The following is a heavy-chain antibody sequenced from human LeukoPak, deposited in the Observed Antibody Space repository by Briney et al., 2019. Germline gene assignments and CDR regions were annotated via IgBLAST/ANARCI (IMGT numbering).Heavy chain of an antibody. J-gene: IGHJ3*02. D-gene: IGHD3-22*01. Sequence: GASVKVSCKASGYTFTSYYMHWVRQAPGQGLEWMGIINPSGGSTSYAQKFQGRVTMTRDTSTSTVYMELSSLRSEDTAVYYCASPIGDGYYDSSGYDAFDIWGQGTMVTVSS. V-gene: IGHV1-46*01. CDR3: ASPIGDGYYDSSGYDAFDI. CDR1: GYTFTSYY. CDR2: INPSGGST.